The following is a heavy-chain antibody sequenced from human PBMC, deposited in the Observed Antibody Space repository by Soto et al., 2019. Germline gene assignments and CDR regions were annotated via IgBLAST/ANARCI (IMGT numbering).Heavy chain of an antibody. D-gene: IGHD6-13*01. J-gene: IGHJ6*02. CDR3: ARASMAAAGRDYYYYYGTDV. Sequence: ASVKVSCKASGYTFTSYYMHWVRQAPGQGLEWMGIINPSGGSTSYAQKFQGRVTMTRDTSTSTVYMELSSLRSEDTAVYYCARASMAAAGRDYYYYYGTDVRGQGTTVTVSS. CDR1: GYTFTSYY. V-gene: IGHV1-46*01. CDR2: INPSGGST.